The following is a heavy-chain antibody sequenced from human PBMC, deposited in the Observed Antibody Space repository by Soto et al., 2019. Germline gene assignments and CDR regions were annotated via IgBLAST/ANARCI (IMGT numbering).Heavy chain of an antibody. D-gene: IGHD3-3*01. CDR3: AKDGYYTYYYYYMDV. Sequence: PGGSLRLSCAASGFTFDDYAMHWVRQAPGKGLEWVSGISWNSGSIGYAVSVKGRFTISRDNAKNSLYLPMNSLRAEDTALYYCAKDGYYTYYYYYMDVWGKGTTVTLSS. CDR1: GFTFDDYA. J-gene: IGHJ6*03. CDR2: ISWNSGSI. V-gene: IGHV3-9*01.